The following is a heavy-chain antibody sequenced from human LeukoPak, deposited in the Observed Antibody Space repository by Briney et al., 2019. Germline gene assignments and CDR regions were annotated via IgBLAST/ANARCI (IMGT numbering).Heavy chain of an antibody. J-gene: IGHJ6*03. CDR1: GFTFSSYE. V-gene: IGHV3-48*03. D-gene: IGHD6-19*01. Sequence: GGSLRLSCAASGFTFSSYEMNWVRQAPGKGLEWVSYISSSGSTIYYADSVKGRFTISRDNAKNSLYLQMNSLRAEDTAVYYCARDLDYSSGWYKWLVGYYMDVWGKGTTVTVSS. CDR2: ISSSGSTI. CDR3: ARDLDYSSGWYKWLVGYYMDV.